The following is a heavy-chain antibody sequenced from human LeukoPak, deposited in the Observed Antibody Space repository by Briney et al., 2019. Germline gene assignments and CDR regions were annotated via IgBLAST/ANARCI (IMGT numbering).Heavy chain of an antibody. CDR1: GGTFSSYA. D-gene: IGHD6-19*01. CDR3: ASGKNSYSSGWHHFDY. V-gene: IGHV1-69*04. Sequence: GASVKVSCKASGGTFSSYAISWVRQAPGQGLEWMGRIIPILGIANYAQKFQGRVTITADKSTSTAYMELSSLRSEDTAVYYCASGKNSYSSGWHHFDYWGQGTLVTVSS. CDR2: IIPILGIA. J-gene: IGHJ4*02.